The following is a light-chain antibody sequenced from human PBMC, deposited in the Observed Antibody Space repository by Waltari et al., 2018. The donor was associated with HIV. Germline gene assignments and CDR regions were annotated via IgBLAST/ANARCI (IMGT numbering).Light chain of an antibody. CDR3: ACWDRSGDYIL. Sequence: SSELTQDPAVSVALGQTVKIACLGDSLRNYHASWYRLRPGQAPQLLVYGKNSRPSGIPDRFSASSSGNRAFLTITGARAEDEADYYCACWDRSGDYILFGGGTSLTGL. CDR1: SLRNYH. CDR2: GKN. J-gene: IGLJ2*01. V-gene: IGLV3-19*01.